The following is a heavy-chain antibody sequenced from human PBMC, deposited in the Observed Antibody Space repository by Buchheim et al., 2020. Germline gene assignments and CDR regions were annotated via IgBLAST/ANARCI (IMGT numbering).Heavy chain of an antibody. CDR1: GFTFSSYG. V-gene: IGHV3-33*01. CDR2: IWYDGSNK. Sequence: QVQLVESGGGVVQPGRSLRLSCAASGFTFSSYGMHWVRQAPGKGLEWVAVIWYDGSNKYYADSVKGRFTISSDNSKNTLYLQMNSLRAEDTAVYYCARDIVVVPAASYGMDVWGQGTT. D-gene: IGHD2-2*01. J-gene: IGHJ6*02. CDR3: ARDIVVVPAASYGMDV.